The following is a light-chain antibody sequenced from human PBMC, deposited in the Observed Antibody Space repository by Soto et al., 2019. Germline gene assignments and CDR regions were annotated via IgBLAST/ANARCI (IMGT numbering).Light chain of an antibody. CDR3: QQRSTWPTA. Sequence: EIVLTQSPATLSLSPGERATLSCRASQGVSRYLVWYQQKPGQAPRLLIYDTSNRATGIPARFSGSGSGTDFTLTISSLEPEDFAVYYCQQRSTWPTAFGQGTKVEI. J-gene: IGKJ1*01. V-gene: IGKV3-11*01. CDR2: DTS. CDR1: QGVSRY.